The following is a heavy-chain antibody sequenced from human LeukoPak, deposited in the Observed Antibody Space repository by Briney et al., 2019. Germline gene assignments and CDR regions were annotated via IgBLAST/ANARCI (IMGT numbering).Heavy chain of an antibody. CDR1: GFTFRGSA. V-gene: IGHV3-73*01. D-gene: IGHD1-26*01. J-gene: IGHJ5*02. CDR3: TRDSGTHNWFDP. CDR2: IDKKDKGYATAT. Sequence: GGSLKLSCAASGFTFRGSAIHWVRQSSGKGLEWVGQIDKKDKGYATATAYAASEKGRFTISRDDSINTAYLQMKSLKTEDTALYYCTRDSGTHNWFDPWGQGTLVTVSS.